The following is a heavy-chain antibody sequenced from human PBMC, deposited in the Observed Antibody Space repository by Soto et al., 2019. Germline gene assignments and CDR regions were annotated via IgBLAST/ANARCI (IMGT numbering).Heavy chain of an antibody. D-gene: IGHD3-3*01. CDR3: ARAVGPDYDFWSGSTYGMDV. J-gene: IGHJ6*02. CDR1: GGSISSGVYS. V-gene: IGHV4-30-2*01. CDR2: IYHSGST. Sequence: SETLSLTWAVSGGSISSGVYSWSWIRQPPGKCLEWIGYIYHSGSTYYNPSLKSRVTISVDRSKNQFSLKLSSVTAADTAVYYCARAVGPDYDFWSGSTYGMDVWGQGTTVTVSS.